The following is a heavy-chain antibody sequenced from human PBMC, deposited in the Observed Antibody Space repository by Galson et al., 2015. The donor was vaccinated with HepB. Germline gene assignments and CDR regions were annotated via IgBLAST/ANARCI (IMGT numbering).Heavy chain of an antibody. CDR2: INPNSGGT. D-gene: IGHD6-13*01. V-gene: IGHV1-2*02. Sequence: SVKVSCKASGYTFTGYCMHWVRQAPGQGLEWMGWINPNSGGTNYAQKFQGRVTMTRDTSISTAYMELSRLRSDDTAVYYCARGQISSSWYANTFDYWGQGTLVTVSS. J-gene: IGHJ4*02. CDR1: GYTFTGYC. CDR3: ARGQISSSWYANTFDY.